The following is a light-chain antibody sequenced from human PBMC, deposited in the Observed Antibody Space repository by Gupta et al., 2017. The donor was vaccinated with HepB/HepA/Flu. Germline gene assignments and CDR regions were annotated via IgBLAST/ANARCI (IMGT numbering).Light chain of an antibody. Sequence: DAQMTQSLSSLSASGEDRVTITRRANQSISSYLNWYQQKPGKAPQLLIYAASSLPSGVPSRFSGSGSGTDFTLNISILQPEDVAIYYCQQSYRTPGTFGQGTKVEIK. J-gene: IGKJ1*01. CDR2: AAS. CDR3: QQSYRTPGT. CDR1: QSISSY. V-gene: IGKV1-39*01.